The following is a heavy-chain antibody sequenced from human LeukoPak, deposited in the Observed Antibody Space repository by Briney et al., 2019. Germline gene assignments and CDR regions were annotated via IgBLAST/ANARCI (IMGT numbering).Heavy chain of an antibody. J-gene: IGHJ6*03. CDR1: GGSISSYY. V-gene: IGHV4-59*01. CDR3: AGGVTTLRYYMDV. CDR2: IYYSGST. Sequence: PSETLSLTCTVSGGSISSYYWSWIRQPPGKGLEWIGYIYYSGSTNYNPSLKSRVTISVDTSKNQFSLKLSSVTAADTAVYHCAGGVTTLRYYMDVWGKGTTVTVSS. D-gene: IGHD1-14*01.